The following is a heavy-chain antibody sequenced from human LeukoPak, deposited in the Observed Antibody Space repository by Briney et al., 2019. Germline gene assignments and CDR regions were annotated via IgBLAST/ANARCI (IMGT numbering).Heavy chain of an antibody. CDR1: GYTFTGHY. CDR3: ARDNYGIGDY. Sequence: ASVKVSCKASGYTFTGHYIHWVRQAPGQGLEWMGWVNPNSGGTNYAQKFQGRVTMTRDTSTTTAYMDLSSLRSDDTAVYYCARDNYGIGDYWGQGTLVTVSS. CDR2: VNPNSGGT. V-gene: IGHV1-2*02. J-gene: IGHJ4*02. D-gene: IGHD4-11*01.